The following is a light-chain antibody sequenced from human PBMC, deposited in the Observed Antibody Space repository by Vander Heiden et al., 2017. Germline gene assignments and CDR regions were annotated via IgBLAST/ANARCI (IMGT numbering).Light chain of an antibody. CDR1: QSISNY. Sequence: DIQMTQSPSSLSASVGDRVTITCRASQSISNYSNWYQQIPGKAPKLLIYGASSLQSGVPSRFSGSGSGTDFTLTIASLQPEDFAIYYCQQSYSTLFTFGGGTKVEVK. CDR3: QQSYSTLFT. V-gene: IGKV1-39*01. CDR2: GAS. J-gene: IGKJ4*01.